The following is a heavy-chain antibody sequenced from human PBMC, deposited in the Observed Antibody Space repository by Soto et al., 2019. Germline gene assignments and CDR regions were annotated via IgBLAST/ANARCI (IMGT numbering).Heavy chain of an antibody. J-gene: IGHJ4*02. D-gene: IGHD1-7*01. CDR2: ISGSGGST. CDR3: AKGLTGTTEAFDY. CDR1: GFTFSSYA. V-gene: IGHV3-23*01. Sequence: EVQLLESGGGLVQPGGSLRLSCAASGFTFSSYAMSWVRQAPGKGLEWVSAISGSGGSTYYADSVKGRFTISRDNSKNTLYLQMNSLRAENTAVYYCAKGLTGTTEAFDYWGQETLVTVSS.